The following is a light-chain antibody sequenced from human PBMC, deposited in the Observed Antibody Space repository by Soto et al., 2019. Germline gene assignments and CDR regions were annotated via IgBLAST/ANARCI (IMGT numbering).Light chain of an antibody. CDR1: SSDVGSYKH. CDR2: DVS. CDR3: SSYTGSSTLVV. Sequence: QSALTQPPSVSGSPGQSVSISCTGTSSDVGSYKHVSWYQQPPGTAPKLMIYDVSNRPSGVPDRFSGSKSGNTASLTISGLQAEDEAEYYCSSYTGSSTLVVFGGGTKLTVL. V-gene: IGLV2-18*02. J-gene: IGLJ2*01.